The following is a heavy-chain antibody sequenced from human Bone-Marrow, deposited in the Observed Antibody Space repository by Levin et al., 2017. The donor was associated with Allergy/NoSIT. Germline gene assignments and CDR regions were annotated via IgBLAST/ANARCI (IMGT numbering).Heavy chain of an antibody. CDR2: IWYDGSNR. J-gene: IGHJ6*03. V-gene: IGHV3-33*01. CDR1: GFTFSLYG. Sequence: GESLKISCAVSGFTFSLYGMHWVRQAPGRGLEWVAVIWYDGSNRYYADSVQGRFTISRDNSKNTLYLQMDSLRAEDTAVYYCARDNPTMTTVTASMDCWGKGTTVTVSS. D-gene: IGHD4-17*01. CDR3: ARDNPTMTTVTASMDC.